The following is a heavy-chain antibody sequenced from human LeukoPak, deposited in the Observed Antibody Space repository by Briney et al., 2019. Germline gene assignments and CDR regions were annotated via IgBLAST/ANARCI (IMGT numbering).Heavy chain of an antibody. V-gene: IGHV4-39*07. J-gene: IGHJ4*02. CDR1: GYSISTSSYY. CDR2: IYYSGST. CDR3: AREDGSGTYYRDY. Sequence: SETLSLTCTVSGYSISTSSYYWGWIRQPPGKGLEWIGTIYYSGSTYYNPTLKSRVTISADTSKNQFSLRLKSVTAADTAVYYCAREDGSGTYYRDYWGQGTLVTVSS. D-gene: IGHD3-10*01.